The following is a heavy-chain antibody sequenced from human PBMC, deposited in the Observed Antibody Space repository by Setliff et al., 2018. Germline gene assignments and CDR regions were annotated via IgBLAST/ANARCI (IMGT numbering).Heavy chain of an antibody. CDR2: IKQDGSVK. Sequence: PGGSLRLSCAASGFTFSSYWMNWVRQAPGKGLEWVANIKQDGSVKNYVDPVKGRFTISRDNSKNTLYLQMNSLRAEDTAVYYCVKDRYCSDASCSPDYFDYWGQGTLVTVSS. CDR3: VKDRYCSDASCSPDYFDY. D-gene: IGHD2-15*01. V-gene: IGHV3-7*03. J-gene: IGHJ4*02. CDR1: GFTFSSYW.